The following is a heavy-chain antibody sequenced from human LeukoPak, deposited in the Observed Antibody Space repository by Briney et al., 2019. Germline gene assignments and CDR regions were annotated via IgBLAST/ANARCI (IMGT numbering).Heavy chain of an antibody. Sequence: GGSLRLSCAASGFTFNNYAMHWVRQAPGKGLEWVAVISYDGSNKYYADSVKGRFTISRDNSKNTLYLQMNNLRAEDTAVYYCARDRSTVTTWLDYWGQGTLVTVSS. CDR1: GFTFNNYA. CDR2: ISYDGSNK. CDR3: ARDRSTVTTWLDY. D-gene: IGHD4-17*01. J-gene: IGHJ4*02. V-gene: IGHV3-30*04.